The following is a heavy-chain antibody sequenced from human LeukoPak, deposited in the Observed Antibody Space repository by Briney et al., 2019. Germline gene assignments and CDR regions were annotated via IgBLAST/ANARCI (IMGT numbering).Heavy chain of an antibody. CDR3: ASGPIAPTAYYFDY. CDR1: GGTFSSYA. J-gene: IGHJ4*02. CDR2: IIPILGIA. Sequence: SVKVSCTASGGTFSSYAISWVRQAPGQGLEWMGRIIPILGIANYAQKFQGRVTITADKSTSTAYMELSSLRSEDTAVYYCASGPIAPTAYYFDYWGQGTLVTVSS. D-gene: IGHD2-21*01. V-gene: IGHV1-69*04.